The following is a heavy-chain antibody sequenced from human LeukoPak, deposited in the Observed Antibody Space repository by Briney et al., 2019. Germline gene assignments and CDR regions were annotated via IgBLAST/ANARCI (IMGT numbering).Heavy chain of an antibody. CDR2: IIPIFGTA. Sequence: SVKVSCKASGYTFTGYYMHWVRQAPGQGLEWMGGIIPIFGTANYAQKFQGRVTITADESTSTAYMELSSLRSEDTAVYYCARGSIAARPFDYWGQGTLVTVSS. J-gene: IGHJ4*02. D-gene: IGHD6-6*01. CDR3: ARGSIAARPFDY. V-gene: IGHV1-69*13. CDR1: GYTFTGYY.